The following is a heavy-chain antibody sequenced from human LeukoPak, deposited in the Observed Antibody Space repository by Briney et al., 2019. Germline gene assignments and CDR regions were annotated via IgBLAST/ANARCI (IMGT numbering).Heavy chain of an antibody. V-gene: IGHV4-61*01. Sequence: SETLSLTCTVSGGSISSGSYYWSWIRQPPGKGLEWIGYIYYSGSTNYNPSLKSRVTISVDTSKNQFSLKLSSVTAADTAVYYCARSTYSNLDYWGQGTLVTVSS. CDR1: GGSISSGSYY. D-gene: IGHD4-11*01. J-gene: IGHJ4*02. CDR2: IYYSGST. CDR3: ARSTYSNLDY.